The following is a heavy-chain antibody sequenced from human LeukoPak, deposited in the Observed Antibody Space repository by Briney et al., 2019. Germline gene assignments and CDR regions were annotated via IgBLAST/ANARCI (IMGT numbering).Heavy chain of an antibody. CDR2: ISGSGGST. V-gene: IGHV3-23*01. CDR1: GFTFSSYG. CDR3: AKRTLYSSSWFFDS. Sequence: GGSLRLSCAAFGFTFSSYGMSWVRQAPGKGLEWVSAISGSGGSTYYADSVEGRFTISRDNSKNTLYLQMNSLRAEDTAVYYCAKRTLYSSSWFFDSWGQGTLVTVSS. D-gene: IGHD6-13*01. J-gene: IGHJ4*02.